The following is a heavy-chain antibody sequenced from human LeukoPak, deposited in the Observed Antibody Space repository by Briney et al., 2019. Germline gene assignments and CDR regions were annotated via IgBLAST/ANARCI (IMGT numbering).Heavy chain of an antibody. D-gene: IGHD6-19*01. CDR3: ARGPRIAVAGPRSRRAEYFQN. J-gene: IGHJ1*01. CDR1: GASISSGHW. Sequence: SSETLSLTCAVSGASISSGHWWSWIRQPPGKGLEWIGEINHSRSTSYNPSLKSRVTISVDTSKNQFSLKLSSVTAADTAVYYCARGPRIAVAGPRSRRAEYFQNWGQGTLVTVSS. V-gene: IGHV4-4*02. CDR2: INHSRST.